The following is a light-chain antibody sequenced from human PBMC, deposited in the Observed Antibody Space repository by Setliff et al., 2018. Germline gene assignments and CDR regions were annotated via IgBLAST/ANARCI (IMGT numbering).Light chain of an antibody. CDR3: SSYAGNFLFV. CDR1: SSDVGAYNY. J-gene: IGLJ1*01. CDR2: DVT. V-gene: IGLV2-11*01. Sequence: QSALTQPRSVSGSPGRSVTISCTGSSSDVGAYNYVSWYQQHPGKAPKLMIYDVTKRPSGVPDRFSGSKSANTASLTISGLQAEDEADYYCSSYAGNFLFVFGIGTKVTVL.